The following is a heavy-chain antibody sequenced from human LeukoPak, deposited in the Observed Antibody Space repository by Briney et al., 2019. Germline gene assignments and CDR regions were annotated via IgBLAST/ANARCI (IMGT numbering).Heavy chain of an antibody. Sequence: PGGSLRLSCAASGFTFSSYGMHWVRQAPGKGLERVAFIRYDGSNKYYADSVKGRFTISRDNSKNTRYLQMNSLRAEDTAVYYCAKVGVGSYLASDYWGQGTLVTVSS. CDR2: IRYDGSNK. CDR3: AKVGVGSYLASDY. V-gene: IGHV3-30*02. J-gene: IGHJ4*02. D-gene: IGHD3-16*02. CDR1: GFTFSSYG.